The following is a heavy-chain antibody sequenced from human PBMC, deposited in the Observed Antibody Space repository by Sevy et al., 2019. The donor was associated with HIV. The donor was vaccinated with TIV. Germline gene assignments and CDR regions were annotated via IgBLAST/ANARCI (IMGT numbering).Heavy chain of an antibody. J-gene: IGHJ4*02. CDR1: GFTFGTYA. CDR3: AKDRRYGKTFNTHFGS. V-gene: IGHV3-23*01. Sequence: GGSLRLSCAASGFTFGTYAMSWVRQAQGKGLEWVSGISGRATNTSYADAVKGRFTISRDNSKNTLYLQMSALRGEDTAVYYCAKDRRYGKTFNTHFGSWGQGTLVTVSS. CDR2: ISGRATNT. D-gene: IGHD3-9*01.